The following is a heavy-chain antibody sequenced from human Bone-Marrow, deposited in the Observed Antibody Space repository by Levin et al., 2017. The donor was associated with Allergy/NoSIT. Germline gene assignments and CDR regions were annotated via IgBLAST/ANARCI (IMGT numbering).Heavy chain of an antibody. V-gene: IGHV1-2*02. J-gene: IGHJ6*02. CDR3: ARVSNPHYYYGMDA. D-gene: IGHD2/OR15-2a*01. CDR2: MNPNSGGT. CDR1: GYTFTDYF. Sequence: ASVKVSCSSSGYTFTDYFIHWVRQAPGQSLEWMGWMNPNSGGTNYERKFQGRVSMTRDTSTAYMELSSLKSDDTAVYYCARVSNPHYYYGMDAWGQGTTVTVSS.